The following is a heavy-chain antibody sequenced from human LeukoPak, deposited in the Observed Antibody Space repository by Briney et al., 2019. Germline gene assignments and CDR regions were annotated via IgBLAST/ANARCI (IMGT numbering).Heavy chain of an antibody. CDR1: GGSISSYY. Sequence: KPSETLSLTCTVSGGSISSYYWSWIQQPPGKGLEWIGYIYYSGSTNYNPSLKSRVTISVDTSKNQFSLKLSSVTAADTAVYYCASADYGGRGVYWGQGTLVTVSS. V-gene: IGHV4-59*08. J-gene: IGHJ4*02. CDR2: IYYSGST. D-gene: IGHD4-23*01. CDR3: ASADYGGRGVY.